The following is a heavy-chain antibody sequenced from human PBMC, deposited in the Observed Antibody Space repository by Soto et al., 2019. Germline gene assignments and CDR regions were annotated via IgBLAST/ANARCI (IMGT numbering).Heavy chain of an antibody. CDR1: GGSFSGYY. J-gene: IGHJ4*02. D-gene: IGHD1-26*01. CDR3: ARLRWEQPWVFDY. CDR2: INHSGGT. V-gene: IGHV4-34*02. Sequence: QVQLQQWGAGLLKPSETLSLTCAVYGGSFSGYYWSWIRQPPGKGLEWIGEINHSGGTNYNPSLKSRVTISVDTSKNQFSLKLSSVTAADTAMYYCARLRWEQPWVFDYWGQGTLVTVSS.